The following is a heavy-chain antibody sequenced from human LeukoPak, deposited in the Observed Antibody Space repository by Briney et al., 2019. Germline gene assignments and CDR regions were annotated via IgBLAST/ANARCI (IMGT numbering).Heavy chain of an antibody. Sequence: PSETLSLTCTVSGGSISSSSYYWGWIRQPPGKGLEWIGSIYYSGSTYYNPSLKSRVTISVDTSKNQFSLKLSSVTAADTAVYYCARHPPREVAAAWGQGTLVTVSS. D-gene: IGHD6-13*01. CDR2: IYYSGST. V-gene: IGHV4-39*01. CDR1: GGSISSSSYY. CDR3: ARHPPREVAAA. J-gene: IGHJ5*02.